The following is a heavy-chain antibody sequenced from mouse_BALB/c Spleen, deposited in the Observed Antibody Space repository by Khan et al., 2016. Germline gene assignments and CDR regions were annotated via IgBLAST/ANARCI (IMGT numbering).Heavy chain of an antibody. D-gene: IGHD2-4*01. CDR2: INTYTGEP. CDR3: ARHYDYAPFAY. J-gene: IGHJ3*01. Sequence: QIQLVQSGPELKKPGETVKISCKASGYTFTNYGMNWVKQAPGKGLKWMGWINTYTGEPTYADDFKGRFAFSLETSASTAYLQITNLKNEDTATYFCARHYDYAPFAYWGQGTLVTVSA. CDR1: GYTFTNYG. V-gene: IGHV9-3-1*01.